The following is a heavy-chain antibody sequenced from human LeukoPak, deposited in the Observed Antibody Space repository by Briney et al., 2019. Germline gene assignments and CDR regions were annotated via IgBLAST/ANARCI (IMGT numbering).Heavy chain of an antibody. V-gene: IGHV3-30*04. CDR3: AKSDSYDPFDAFDI. CDR1: GFTFSSYA. CDR2: ISYDGSNK. J-gene: IGHJ3*02. Sequence: GGSLRLSCAASGFTFSSYAMHWVRQAPGKGLEWVAIISYDGSNKYYADSVKGRFTISRDNSKNTLYLQMNSLRAEDTAVYYCAKSDSYDPFDAFDIWGQGTMVTVSS. D-gene: IGHD5-18*01.